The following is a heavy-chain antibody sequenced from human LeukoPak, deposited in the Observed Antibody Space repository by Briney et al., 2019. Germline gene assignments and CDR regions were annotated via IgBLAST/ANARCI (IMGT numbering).Heavy chain of an antibody. CDR2: INEDGSTT. CDR1: GSTFSSNW. D-gene: IGHD1-26*01. V-gene: IGHV3-74*01. CDR3: VRDLGGRSGH. Sequence: GGSLRLSCAASGSTFSSNWMHWVRQAPGKGLVWVSRINEDGSTTNYADSVKGRSTIFRDNAKDTLYLQMNSLRAEDTAVYYCVRDLGGRSGHWGQGTLVTVSS. J-gene: IGHJ4*02.